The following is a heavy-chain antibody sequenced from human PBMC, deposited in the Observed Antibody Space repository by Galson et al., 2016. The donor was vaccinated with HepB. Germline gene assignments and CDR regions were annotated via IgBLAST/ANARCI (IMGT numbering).Heavy chain of an antibody. V-gene: IGHV3-23*01. CDR1: GFSISIYS. CDR3: AKIRLVGYNSGWGGSFDI. D-gene: IGHD6-19*01. Sequence: SLRLSCAASGFSISIYSMNWVRQAPGKGLEWVSAIRGSGTGTSYTDSVKGRFTISRDNSKNTLYLQRNSLRAEDAAEYYCAKIRLVGYNSGWGGSFDIWGRGTMVTVSS. CDR2: IRGSGTGT. J-gene: IGHJ3*02.